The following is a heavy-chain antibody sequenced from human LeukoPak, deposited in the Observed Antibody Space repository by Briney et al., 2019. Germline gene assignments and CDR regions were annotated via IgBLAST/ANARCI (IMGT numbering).Heavy chain of an antibody. D-gene: IGHD7-27*01. CDR3: ARHDPGWFDT. V-gene: IGHV4-59*08. CDR2: IHYSGST. Sequence: SETLSLTCTVSGGSISSSYWSWIRQPPGKGLEWIGYIHYSGSTNYSPSLKSQATISVDTSKAHFSLKLSSATATDTAAYYCARHDPGWFDTWGQGTLVTVSS. CDR1: GGSISSSY. J-gene: IGHJ5*02.